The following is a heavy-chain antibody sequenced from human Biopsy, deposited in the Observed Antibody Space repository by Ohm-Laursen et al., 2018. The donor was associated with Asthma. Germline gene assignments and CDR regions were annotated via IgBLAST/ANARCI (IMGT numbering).Heavy chain of an antibody. V-gene: IGHV3-30*19. D-gene: IGHD3-3*01. J-gene: IGHJ4*02. Sequence: LSLTCAASGLTFSNSGMHWVRQAPGKGLEWVAVGGSYYDGGLKYYADSVNGRFTVSRDDSKNTLYLQMNSLRPDDTAVYYCARDVMEWYLPAFDFWGQGTLVTVSS. CDR2: GGSYYDGGLK. CDR3: ARDVMEWYLPAFDF. CDR1: GLTFSNSG.